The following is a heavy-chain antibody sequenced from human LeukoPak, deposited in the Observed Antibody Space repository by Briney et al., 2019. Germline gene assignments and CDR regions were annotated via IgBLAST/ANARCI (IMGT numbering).Heavy chain of an antibody. CDR3: ARGPIFGVAYTGIDWFDP. Sequence: PGGSLRLSCAASGFTFSSYSMNWVRQAPGKGLEWVSSISSSSSYIYYADSVKGRFTISRDNAKNSLYLQMNSLRAEDTAVYYYARGPIFGVAYTGIDWFDPWGQGTLVTVSS. D-gene: IGHD3-3*01. CDR2: ISSSSSYI. CDR1: GFTFSSYS. J-gene: IGHJ5*02. V-gene: IGHV3-21*01.